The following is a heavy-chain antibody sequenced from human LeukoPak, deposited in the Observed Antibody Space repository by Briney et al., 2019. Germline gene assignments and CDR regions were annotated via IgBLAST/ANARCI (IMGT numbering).Heavy chain of an antibody. V-gene: IGHV1-58*01. CDR2: IVVGSGNT. Sequence: GTSVKVSCKASGFTFTISAVQWVRQARGQRLEWIGWIVVGSGNTNYAQKFQERVTITRDMSTSTAYMELSSLRSEDTAVYYCAAADCSSTSCYYFDYWGQGTLVTVSS. D-gene: IGHD2-2*01. CDR1: GFTFTISA. J-gene: IGHJ4*02. CDR3: AAADCSSTSCYYFDY.